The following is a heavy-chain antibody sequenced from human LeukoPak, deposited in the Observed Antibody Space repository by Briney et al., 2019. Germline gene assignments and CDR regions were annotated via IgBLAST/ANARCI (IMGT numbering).Heavy chain of an antibody. D-gene: IGHD3-3*01. J-gene: IGHJ4*02. CDR1: GGSISSYY. CDR3: AREVAARYYDFWSGDWGYFDY. CDR2: IYYSGST. Sequence: PSETLSLTCTVSGGSISSYYWSWIRQPPGKGLEWIGYIYYSGSTNYNPSLKSRVTISVDTSKNQFSPKLSSVTAADTAVYYCAREVAARYYDFWSGDWGYFDYWGQGTLVTVSS. V-gene: IGHV4-59*01.